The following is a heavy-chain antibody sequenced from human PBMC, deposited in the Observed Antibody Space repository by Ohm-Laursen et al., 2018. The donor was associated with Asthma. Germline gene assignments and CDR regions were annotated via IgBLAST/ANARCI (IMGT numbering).Heavy chain of an antibody. CDR1: GYTFSRYS. V-gene: IGHV3-21*04. J-gene: IGHJ6*02. CDR3: AKEIRSLRDGYNLGYYYYGMDV. CDR2: ISTASSFI. Sequence: SLRLSCAASGYTFSRYSIHWVRQIPGKGLEWVASISTASSFIYYADSVRGRFTTSRDNARNSVYLQMNSLRAEDTAVYYCAKEIRSLRDGYNLGYYYYGMDVWGQGTTVTVSS. D-gene: IGHD5-24*01.